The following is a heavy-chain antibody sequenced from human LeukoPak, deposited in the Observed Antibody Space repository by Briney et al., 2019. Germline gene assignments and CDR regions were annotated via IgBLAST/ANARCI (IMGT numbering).Heavy chain of an antibody. J-gene: IGHJ6*03. CDR3: ARTTEGYCRGRSCYSYYYYMDV. CDR2: IFYSGTT. CDR1: GRSISSSY. Sequence: SESLSLTCTVSGRSISSSYCSWIRQPPGKGLGWVGYIFYSGTTNYNPSLKSRVTISVDTSKNQCSLKLSSVTAADTAVYYCARTTEGYCRGRSCYSYYYYMDVWGKGTTVTVSS. D-gene: IGHD2-15*01. V-gene: IGHV4-59*01.